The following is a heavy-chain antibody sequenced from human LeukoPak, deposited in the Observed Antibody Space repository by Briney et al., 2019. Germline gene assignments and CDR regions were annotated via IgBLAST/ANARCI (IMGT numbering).Heavy chain of an antibody. J-gene: IGHJ4*02. CDR2: ISGSGGST. CDR3: AKDRYDSSGYLDY. D-gene: IGHD3-22*01. Sequence: GGSLRLSCAASGFTFSSYAMSWVRQAPGKGLEWVSAISGSGGSTYYADSVKGRFTISRDNSKNTLYLQMNSLRAEYTAVYYCAKDRYDSSGYLDYWGQGTLVTVSS. V-gene: IGHV3-23*01. CDR1: GFTFSSYA.